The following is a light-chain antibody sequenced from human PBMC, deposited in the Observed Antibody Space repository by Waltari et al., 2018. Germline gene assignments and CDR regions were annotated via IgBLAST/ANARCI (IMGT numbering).Light chain of an antibody. CDR2: RNN. CDR1: TSNIGRNY. J-gene: IGLJ3*02. V-gene: IGLV1-47*01. CDR3: ATWDGSLTAWV. Sequence: QSVLTQSPSASGSPGQRDTIPCSGGTSNIGRNYVYWYQQCPGTAPKLLVYRNNDRHSGVPDRIAGSKSGTSASLAISGIRSEDEADYYCATWDGSLTAWVFGGGTKLTVL.